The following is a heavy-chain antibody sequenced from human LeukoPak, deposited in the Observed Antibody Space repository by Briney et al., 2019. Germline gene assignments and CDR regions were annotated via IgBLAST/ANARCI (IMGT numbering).Heavy chain of an antibody. CDR3: ARSTRRTYDSSGYYKGRKYYFDY. J-gene: IGHJ4*02. CDR1: GGSMSSSNW. CDR2: INHSGST. Sequence: PSETLSLTCDVSGGSMSSSNWWSWVRQPPGKGLEWIGEINHSGSTNYNPSLKSRVTISVDTSKNQFSLKLSSVTAADTAVYYCARSTRRTYDSSGYYKGRKYYFDYWGQGTLVTVSS. D-gene: IGHD3-22*01. V-gene: IGHV4-4*02.